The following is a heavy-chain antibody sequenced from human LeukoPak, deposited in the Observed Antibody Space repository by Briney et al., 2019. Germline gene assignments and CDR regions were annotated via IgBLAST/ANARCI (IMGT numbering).Heavy chain of an antibody. V-gene: IGHV1-69*13. CDR3: ARDQGGMAVAVVWFDP. CDR1: GGTFSSYA. CDR2: XXXIFGTA. D-gene: IGHD6-19*01. Sequence: SVKVSCKASGGTFSSYAISWVRQAPGQGLEXMXXXXXIFGTANYAQKFQGRVTITADESTSTAYMELSSLRSEDTAVYYCARDQGGMAVAVVWFDPWGQGTLVTVSS. J-gene: IGHJ5*02.